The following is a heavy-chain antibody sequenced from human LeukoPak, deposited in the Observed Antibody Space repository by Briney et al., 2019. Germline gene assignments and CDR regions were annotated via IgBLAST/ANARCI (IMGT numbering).Heavy chain of an antibody. J-gene: IGHJ6*03. D-gene: IGHD3-22*01. CDR3: ARHSYYYDSSGYYYYYYYMDV. V-gene: IGHV4-38-2*02. CDR2: IYHSGNT. CDR1: GYSISSGYY. Sequence: SETLSLTCTVSGYSISSGYYWGWIRQPPGKGLEWIGSIYHSGNTYYNPSLKSRVTISVDTSKNQFSLKLSSVTAADTAVYYCARHSYYYDSSGYYYYYYYMDVWGKGTTVTISS.